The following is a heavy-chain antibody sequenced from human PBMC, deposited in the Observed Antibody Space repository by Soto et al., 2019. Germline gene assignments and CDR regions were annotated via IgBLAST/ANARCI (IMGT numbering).Heavy chain of an antibody. D-gene: IGHD2-15*01. CDR1: GGTFSSYA. V-gene: IGHV1-69*01. J-gene: IGHJ4*02. CDR2: IIPIFGTA. Sequence: QVQLVQSGAEVKKPGSSVKVSCKASGGTFSSYAISWVRQAPGPGLEWMGGIIPIFGTANYAQKFQGRVTITADESTSTAYMELRSLRSEDTAVYYCARDRPGYCSGGSCYYYWGQGTLVTVSS. CDR3: ARDRPGYCSGGSCYYY.